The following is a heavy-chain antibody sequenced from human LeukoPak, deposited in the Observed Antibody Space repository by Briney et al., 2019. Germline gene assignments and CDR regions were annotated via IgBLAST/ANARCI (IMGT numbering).Heavy chain of an antibody. Sequence: NPSETLSLTCTVSGGSISSYYWSWIRQPPGKGLEWIGYIYYSGSTNYNPSLKSRVTISVDTSKNQFSLKLSSVTAADTAVYYCATSSSLSRPSNWFDPWGQGTLVTVSS. D-gene: IGHD6-6*01. V-gene: IGHV4-59*12. CDR2: IYYSGST. CDR1: GGSISSYY. J-gene: IGHJ5*02. CDR3: ATSSSLSRPSNWFDP.